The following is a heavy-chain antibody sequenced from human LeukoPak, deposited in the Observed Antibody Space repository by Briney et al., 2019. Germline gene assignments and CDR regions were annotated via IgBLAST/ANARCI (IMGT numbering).Heavy chain of an antibody. CDR1: GGSISSYY. CDR2: IYTSGST. CDR3: ARGPYYYDSSGNFDY. V-gene: IGHV4-4*07. J-gene: IGHJ4*02. Sequence: PSETLSLTCTVSGGSISSYYWNWIRQSAGKGLEWIGRIYTSGSTNYNPSLKSRVTISVDTSKNQFSLKLSSVTAADTAVYYCARGPYYYDSSGNFDYWGQGTLVTVSS. D-gene: IGHD3-22*01.